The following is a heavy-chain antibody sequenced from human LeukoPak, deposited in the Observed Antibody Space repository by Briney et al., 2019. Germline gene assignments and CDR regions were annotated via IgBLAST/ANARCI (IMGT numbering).Heavy chain of an antibody. V-gene: IGHV3-23*01. CDR1: GFTFSSYA. J-gene: IGHJ4*02. D-gene: IGHD4-11*01. Sequence: GGSLRLSCEASGFTFSSYAMTWVRQAPGKGLEWVSGISGSGGSGFGISTYYADSVRGRFTISRDNSKNTLYLQMNSLRAEDTAVYYCAKPSVKYSNSPFDYWGQGTLVTVSS. CDR2: ISGSGGSGFGIST. CDR3: AKPSVKYSNSPFDY.